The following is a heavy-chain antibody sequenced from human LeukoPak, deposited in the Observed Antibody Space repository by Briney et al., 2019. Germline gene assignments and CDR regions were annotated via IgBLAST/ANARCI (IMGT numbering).Heavy chain of an antibody. D-gene: IGHD6-19*01. CDR2: ISYDGSNK. V-gene: IGHV3-30-3*01. J-gene: IGHJ4*02. Sequence: PGGSLRLSCAASGFTFSSYAMHWVRQAPGKGLEWVAVISYDGSNKYYADSVKGRFTISRDNSKNTLYLQMNSLRAEDTAVYYCARGKGTYSSGWYGPDYWGQGTPVTVSS. CDR3: ARGKGTYSSGWYGPDY. CDR1: GFTFSSYA.